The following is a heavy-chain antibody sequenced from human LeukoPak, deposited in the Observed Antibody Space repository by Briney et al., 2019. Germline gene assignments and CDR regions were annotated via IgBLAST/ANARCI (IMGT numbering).Heavy chain of an antibody. V-gene: IGHV3-7*01. CDR2: IKQVGSEK. Sequence: GGSLRLSCAASGFTFSSYWMSWVRQAPGKGLEWVANIKQVGSEKYYGDSVKGRFTISRDNAKNSLYLQMNSLRAEDTAVYYCARDLGGWYVFDYWGQGTLVTVSS. CDR1: GFTFSSYW. J-gene: IGHJ4*02. CDR3: ARDLGGWYVFDY. D-gene: IGHD6-19*01.